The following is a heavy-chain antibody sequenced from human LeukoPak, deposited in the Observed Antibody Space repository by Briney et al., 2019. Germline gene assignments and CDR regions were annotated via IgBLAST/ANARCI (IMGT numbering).Heavy chain of an antibody. CDR3: ARGGGDQLHFDY. CDR2: IYHSGST. D-gene: IGHD3-10*01. V-gene: IGHV4-30-2*01. CDR1: GGSISSGGYS. J-gene: IGHJ4*02. Sequence: SQTLSLTCAVSGGSISSGGYSWSWIRQPPGTGLEWIGYIYHSGSTYYNPSLKSRVTISVDRSKNQFSLKLSSVTAADTAVYYCARGGGDQLHFDYWGQGTLVTVSS.